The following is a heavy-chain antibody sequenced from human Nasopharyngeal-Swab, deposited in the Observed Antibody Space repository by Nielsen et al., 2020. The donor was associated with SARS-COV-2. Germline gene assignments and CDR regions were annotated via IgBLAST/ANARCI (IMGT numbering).Heavy chain of an antibody. CDR1: GFSFDNYA. Sequence: GGSLRLSCGASGFSFDNYAMTWVRQAPGKGLEWVSGINSNGGTIKYADSVKGRFTVSRDNSKNTLYVQMSDLRVEDSGMYYCVKGSRSWNDVVDSWGQGTLVTVSS. CDR2: INSNGGTI. V-gene: IGHV3-23*01. CDR3: VKGSRSWNDVVDS. D-gene: IGHD1-1*01. J-gene: IGHJ4*02.